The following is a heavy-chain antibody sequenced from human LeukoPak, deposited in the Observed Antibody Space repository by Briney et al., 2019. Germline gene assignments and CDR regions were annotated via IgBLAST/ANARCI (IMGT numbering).Heavy chain of an antibody. CDR2: ICTAGDT. D-gene: IGHD1-1*01. J-gene: IGHJ4*02. Sequence: PGGSLRLSCAASGFTFSDYDMHWVRHATGKGLECVSAICTAGDTYYTGSVKGRFTISRENAKNSLYLQMNSLRAGDTAVYYCARVAKERVGGVYYFDYWGQGTLVTVSS. V-gene: IGHV3-13*01. CDR1: GFTFSDYD. CDR3: ARVAKERVGGVYYFDY.